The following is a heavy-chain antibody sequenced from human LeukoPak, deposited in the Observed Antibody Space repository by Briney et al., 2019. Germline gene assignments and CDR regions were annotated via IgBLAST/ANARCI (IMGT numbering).Heavy chain of an antibody. CDR1: GFTFSSYE. CDR2: IHQGGSEK. Sequence: GGSLRLSCAASGFTFSSYEMNWVRQAPGKGLEWVANIHQGGSEKYYADSVRGRFTISRDNAKNSVFLQMNSLRAEDTAVYYCARIRGAFDMWGQGTMVTVSS. J-gene: IGHJ3*02. V-gene: IGHV3-7*05. D-gene: IGHD3-10*01. CDR3: ARIRGAFDM.